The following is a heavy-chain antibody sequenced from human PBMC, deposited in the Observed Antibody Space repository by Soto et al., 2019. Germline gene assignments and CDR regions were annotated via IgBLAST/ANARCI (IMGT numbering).Heavy chain of an antibody. CDR3: ARDSALDYYYGMDV. D-gene: IGHD3-10*01. CDR1: GFTFSSYG. V-gene: IGHV3-33*01. Sequence: QVQLVESGGGVVQPGRSLRLSCAASGFTFSSYGMHWVRQAPGKGLEWVAVIWYDGSNKYYADSVKGRFTISRDNSKNTLYLPMNSLRAEDTAVYYCARDSALDYYYGMDVWGQGTTVTVSS. J-gene: IGHJ6*02. CDR2: IWYDGSNK.